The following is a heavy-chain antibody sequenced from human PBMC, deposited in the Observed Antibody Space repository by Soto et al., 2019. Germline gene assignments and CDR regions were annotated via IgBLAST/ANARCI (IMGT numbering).Heavy chain of an antibody. Sequence: QVQLQESGPGLVKPSQTLSLTCTVSGGSISSGDYYWSWIRQPPGKGLEWIGYIYYSGSTYYNPSLKSRVTISVDTSQNQFSLKLSSVTAADTAVYYCARVAGTFYWYFDLWGRGTLVTVSS. D-gene: IGHD3-10*01. CDR1: GGSISSGDYY. V-gene: IGHV4-30-4*01. J-gene: IGHJ2*01. CDR3: ARVAGTFYWYFDL. CDR2: IYYSGST.